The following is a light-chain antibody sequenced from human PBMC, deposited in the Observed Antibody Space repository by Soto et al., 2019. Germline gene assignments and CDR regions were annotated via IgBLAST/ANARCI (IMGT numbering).Light chain of an antibody. CDR2: DAS. J-gene: IGKJ1*01. Sequence: EIVLTQSPATLSLSPGERATLSCRASQSVSSYLDWYQQKPGQAPSLLIYDASNRATGIPARFSGSGSGTDFTLTISSLEPEDFAVYYCQQRSNWPRGTFGQGTKVEIK. CDR1: QSVSSY. V-gene: IGKV3-11*01. CDR3: QQRSNWPRGT.